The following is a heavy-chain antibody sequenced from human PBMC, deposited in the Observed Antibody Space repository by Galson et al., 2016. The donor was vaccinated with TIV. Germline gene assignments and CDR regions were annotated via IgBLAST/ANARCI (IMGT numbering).Heavy chain of an antibody. CDR2: TYYRSEWNS. D-gene: IGHD5-24*01. CDR1: GDSVSSNSAA. V-gene: IGHV6-1*01. Sequence: CAISGDSVSSNSAAWNWIRQSPSRGLEWLGRTYYRSEWNSDYAVSVRSRIVIKADRSKNQFFLQLNSVTPEDTAVYFCARGRSGYNSTYYYYGMAVWGQGTTVSVSS. CDR3: ARGRSGYNSTYYYYGMAV. J-gene: IGHJ6*02.